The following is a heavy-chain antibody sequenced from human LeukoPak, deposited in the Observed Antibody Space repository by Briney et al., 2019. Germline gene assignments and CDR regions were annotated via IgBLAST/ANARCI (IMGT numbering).Heavy chain of an antibody. CDR3: ARWGTDFDY. CDR1: GYRFTSYW. Sequence: GESLRISFKGSGYRFTSYWISLVRQMPGKGLEWMGRIDPSDSYTNYSPSFQGHVTISTDKSISTAFLQWSRLKASGTAMYYCARWGTDFDYWGQGTLVTVSS. CDR2: IDPSDSYT. V-gene: IGHV5-10-1*01. D-gene: IGHD3-16*01. J-gene: IGHJ4*02.